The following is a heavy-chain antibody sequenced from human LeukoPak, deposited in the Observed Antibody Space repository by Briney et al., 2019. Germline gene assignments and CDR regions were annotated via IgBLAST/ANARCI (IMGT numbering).Heavy chain of an antibody. J-gene: IGHJ3*02. V-gene: IGHV3-21*01. D-gene: IGHD1-26*01. CDR1: GFTFSSYS. CDR2: ISSSSSYI. CDR3: ARSGIVGAISAFDI. Sequence: PGGSLRLSCAASGFTFSSYSRNWVRQAPGKGLKGVSSISSSSSYIYYADSVKGRFTISRDNAKNSLYLQLNSLRAEDTAVYYCARSGIVGAISAFDIWGQGTMVTVSS.